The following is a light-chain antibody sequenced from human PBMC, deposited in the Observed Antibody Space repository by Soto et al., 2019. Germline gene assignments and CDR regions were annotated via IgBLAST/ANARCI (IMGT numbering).Light chain of an antibody. CDR2: SNN. V-gene: IGLV1-44*01. CDR3: AAWDDSLNGVV. CDR1: SSNIGSNT. J-gene: IGLJ2*01. Sequence: QSVLTQPPSASGTPGQRVTISCSGSSSNIGSNTVNWYQQLPGTAPKLLIYSNNQRPSGVPDRISGSKSGTSASLAISGLQCEDEADYYCAAWDDSLNGVVFGGGTKLTVL.